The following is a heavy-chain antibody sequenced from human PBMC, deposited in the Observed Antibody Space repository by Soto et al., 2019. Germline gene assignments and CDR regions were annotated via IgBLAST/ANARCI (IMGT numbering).Heavy chain of an antibody. CDR1: GGSFSDYY. CDR2: INHSGST. Sequence: QVQLQQWGAGLLKPSGTLSLTCAVYGGSFSDYYWNWIRQPPGKGLEWIGKINHSGSTNYNPSLKSRVTISIDTSTNQFSLRLSSVTAADTAVYYCASHPYGDYVYFDLWGRGTLVTVSS. D-gene: IGHD4-17*01. J-gene: IGHJ2*01. V-gene: IGHV4-34*01. CDR3: ASHPYGDYVYFDL.